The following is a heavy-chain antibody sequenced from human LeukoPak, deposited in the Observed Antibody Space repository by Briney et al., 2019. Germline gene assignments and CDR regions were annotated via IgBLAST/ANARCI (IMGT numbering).Heavy chain of an antibody. CDR2: IYAGGDT. D-gene: IGHD6-19*01. J-gene: IGHJ4*02. CDR3: AGSQWLVNFDY. Sequence: GGSLRLSCTASGFTISSNYMNWVRQAAGKGLEWVSVIYAGGDTYYADSVRGRFTISRDTSENTLYLQMNSLRAEDTALYYCAGSQWLVNFDYWGQGTLVTVSS. V-gene: IGHV3-66*01. CDR1: GFTISSNY.